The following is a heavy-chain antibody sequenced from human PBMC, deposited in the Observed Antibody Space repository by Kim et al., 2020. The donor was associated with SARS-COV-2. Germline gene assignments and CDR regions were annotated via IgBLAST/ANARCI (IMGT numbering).Heavy chain of an antibody. Sequence: TNSAASVQGRITISRDNDKNTVYLQMNSMRVEDTAVYYCARFVMVTAGDYWGQGTLVTVSS. CDR3: ARFVMVTAGDY. D-gene: IGHD2-21*02. J-gene: IGHJ4*02. CDR2: T. V-gene: IGHV3-74*01.